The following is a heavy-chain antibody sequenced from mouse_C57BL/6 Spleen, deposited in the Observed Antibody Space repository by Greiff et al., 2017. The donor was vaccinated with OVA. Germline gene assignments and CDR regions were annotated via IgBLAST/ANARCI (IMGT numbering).Heavy chain of an antibody. CDR1: GYTFTDYN. CDR3: ARGGGPYYFDY. CDR2: INPNNGGT. J-gene: IGHJ2*01. Sequence: EVKLQESGPELVKPGASVKMSCKASGYTFTDYNMHWVKQSHGKSLEWIGYINPNNGGTSYNQKFKGKATLTVNKSSSTAYMELRSLTSEDSAVYYCARGGGPYYFDYWGQGTTLTVSS. V-gene: IGHV1-22*01.